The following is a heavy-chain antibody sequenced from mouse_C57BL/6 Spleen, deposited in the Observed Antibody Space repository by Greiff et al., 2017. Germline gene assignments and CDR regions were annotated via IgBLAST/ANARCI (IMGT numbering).Heavy chain of an antibody. CDR1: GYAFSSYW. CDR2: IYPGDGDT. Sequence: QVQLQQSGPELVQPGASVKISCKASGYAFSSYWMNWVKQRPGKGLEWIGRIYPGDGDTNYNGKFKGKGTLTADKSSSTAYMQHSSLTSDDSAVYFCAGIPYSNDALYAMYYWGQGTSVTVSS. V-gene: IGHV1-82*01. J-gene: IGHJ4*01. D-gene: IGHD2-12*01. CDR3: AGIPYSNDALYAMYY.